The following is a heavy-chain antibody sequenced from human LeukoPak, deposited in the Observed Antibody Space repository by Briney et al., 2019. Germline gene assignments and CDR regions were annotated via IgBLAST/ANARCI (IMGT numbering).Heavy chain of an antibody. CDR1: GFTFSSYA. CDR2: ISGSGGST. D-gene: IGHD4-17*01. J-gene: IGHJ3*02. Sequence: PGGSLRLSCAASGFTFSSYAMSWVRQAPGKGLEWVSAISGSGGSTYYADSVKGRFTISRDNSKNTLYLQMNSLRAEDTAVYYCAREVPNVYGDYVRSAFDIWGQGTMVTVSS. CDR3: AREVPNVYGDYVRSAFDI. V-gene: IGHV3-23*01.